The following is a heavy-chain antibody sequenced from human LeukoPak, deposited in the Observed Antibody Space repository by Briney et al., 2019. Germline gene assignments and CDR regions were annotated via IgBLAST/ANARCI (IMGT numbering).Heavy chain of an antibody. V-gene: IGHV3-7*04. CDR3: ARATTGYYVGNFDY. D-gene: IGHD3-9*01. J-gene: IGHJ4*02. Sequence: PGGSLRLSCAASGFIFSTYWMSWVSQAPGKGLEWVANIKQDGSEKFFVDSVKGRFTISRDNAKNSLYLQMNSLRAEDTAVYYCARATTGYYVGNFDYWGQGTLVTVSS. CDR1: GFIFSTYW. CDR2: IKQDGSEK.